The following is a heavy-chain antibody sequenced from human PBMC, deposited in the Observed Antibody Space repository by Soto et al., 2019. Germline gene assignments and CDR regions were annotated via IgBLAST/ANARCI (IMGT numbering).Heavy chain of an antibody. CDR1: GYTFTDYY. V-gene: IGHV1-2*02. Sequence: ASVKVSCKASGYTFTDYYIHWVRQAPGQGFEWLGWLKPSTGDTNYAQKFQGRVTMTGDKSITTAYLELFSLTSDDTAIYFCASSIVGPNKQINWIGHWGQGTLVTVSS. CDR3: ASSIVGPNKQINWIGH. J-gene: IGHJ5*02. D-gene: IGHD1-26*01. CDR2: LKPSTGDT.